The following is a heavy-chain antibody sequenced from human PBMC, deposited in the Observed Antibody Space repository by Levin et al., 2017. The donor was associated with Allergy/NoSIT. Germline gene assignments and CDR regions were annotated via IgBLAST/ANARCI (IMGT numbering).Heavy chain of an antibody. CDR1: GGSIRSGSYY. J-gene: IGHJ4*02. D-gene: IGHD3-10*01. CDR3: ARAEVGSEH. V-gene: IGHV4-61*02. Sequence: SQTLSLTCKVSGGSIRSGSYYWSWIRQPAAKGLEWIGRIYSGGSANYNPSLKSRVTISVDTSKNQFSLKLSSVTAADTAVYYCARAEVGSEHWGQGTLVTVSS. CDR2: IYSGGSA.